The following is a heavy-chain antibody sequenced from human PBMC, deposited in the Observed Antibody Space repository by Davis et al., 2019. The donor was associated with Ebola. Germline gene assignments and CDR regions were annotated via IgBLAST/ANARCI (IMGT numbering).Heavy chain of an antibody. Sequence: SLKISCAASGFAFSTYGMHLVRQAPGKGLEWVGFIRSKAYGGTTEYAASVKGRFTIPRDDSTSIAYLQMNSLKTEDAAVYYCTRFDRYSSSSASYYYGMDVWGQGTTVTVSS. CDR2: IRSKAYGGTT. CDR3: TRFDRYSSSSASYYYGMDV. D-gene: IGHD6-6*01. CDR1: GFAFSTYG. V-gene: IGHV3-49*04. J-gene: IGHJ6*02.